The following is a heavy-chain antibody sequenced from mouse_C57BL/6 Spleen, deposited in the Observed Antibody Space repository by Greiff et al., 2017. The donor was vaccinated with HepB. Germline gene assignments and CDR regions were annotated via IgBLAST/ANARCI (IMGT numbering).Heavy chain of an antibody. Sequence: VQLQQPGAELVMPGASVKLSCKASGYTFTSYWMHWVKQRPGQGLEWIGEIEPSDSYTNYNQKFKGKSTLTVDKSSSTAYMQLSSLTSEDSAVYYCARHDGYWAYWGQGTLVTVSA. CDR1: GYTFTSYW. V-gene: IGHV1-69*01. CDR2: IEPSDSYT. CDR3: ARHDGYWAY. J-gene: IGHJ3*01. D-gene: IGHD2-3*01.